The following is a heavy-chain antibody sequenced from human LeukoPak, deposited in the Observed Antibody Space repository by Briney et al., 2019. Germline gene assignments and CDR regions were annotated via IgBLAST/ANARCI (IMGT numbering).Heavy chain of an antibody. CDR2: ISAYNGNT. D-gene: IGHD3-3*01. CDR1: GYTFTGYY. V-gene: IGHV1-18*04. Sequence: ASVKVSCKASGYTFTGYYMHWVRQAPGQGLEWMGWISAYNGNTNYAQKLQGRVTMTTDTSTSTAYMELRSLRSDDTAVYYCARVLRFLEWSSSYYGMDVWGQGTTVTVSS. CDR3: ARVLRFLEWSSSYYGMDV. J-gene: IGHJ6*02.